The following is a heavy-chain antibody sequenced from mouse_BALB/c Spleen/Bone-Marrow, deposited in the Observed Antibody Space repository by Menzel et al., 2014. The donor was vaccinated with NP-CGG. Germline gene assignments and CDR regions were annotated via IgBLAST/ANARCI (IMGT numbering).Heavy chain of an antibody. V-gene: IGHV4-1*02. J-gene: IGHJ3*01. CDR3: ARLHYYGYGAY. CDR2: INPDSSMI. D-gene: IGHD1-2*01. Sequence: EVKVVESGGGLVRPGGSLKLSCAASGFDFSSYWMNWVRQAPGKGLEWIGEINPDSSMINYTPSLKDKFIISRDNAKNTLYLQMSKVRSEDTALYYCARLHYYGYGAYWGQGTLVTVSA. CDR1: GFDFSSYW.